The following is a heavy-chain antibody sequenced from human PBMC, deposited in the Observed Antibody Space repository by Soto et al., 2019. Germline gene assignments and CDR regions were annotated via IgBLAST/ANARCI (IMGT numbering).Heavy chain of an antibody. CDR3: GRGANAFGSRHNWFDP. V-gene: IGHV1-46*01. Sequence: QVQLTQSGAEVRQPGASVRISCEASGYTFTHYFLHWVRQAPGHGLEWMGIINPDYGNPSKARKFQSRVTLPMETSTATVHLDLRSLRPEDTAIYFCGRGANAFGSRHNWFDPWGQGTLVTVSS. D-gene: IGHD6-13*01. CDR2: INPDYGNP. J-gene: IGHJ5*02. CDR1: GYTFTHYF.